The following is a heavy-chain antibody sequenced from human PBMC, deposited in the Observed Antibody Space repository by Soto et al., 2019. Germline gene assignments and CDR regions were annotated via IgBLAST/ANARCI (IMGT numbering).Heavy chain of an antibody. J-gene: IGHJ6*02. CDR3: ARSRLYSSSSNYYYYGMDV. CDR1: GYTFTSYG. CDR2: ISVYNGNT. V-gene: IGHV1-18*04. D-gene: IGHD6-6*01. Sequence: ASVKVSCKASGYTFTSYGISWVRQAPGQGLEWMGWISVYNGNTNYAQKLQGRVTMTTDTSTSTAYMELRSLRSDDTAVYYCARSRLYSSSSNYYYYGMDVWGQGTTVTVSS.